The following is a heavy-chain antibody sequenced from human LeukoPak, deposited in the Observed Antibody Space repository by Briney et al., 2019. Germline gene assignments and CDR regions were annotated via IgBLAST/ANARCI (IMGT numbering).Heavy chain of an antibody. CDR1: GFTFSSYS. Sequence: GRSLRLSCAASGFTFSSYSMNWVRQAPGKGLEWVSSISSSSSYIYYADSVKGRFTISRDNDKHSLYLQMNSLRAEDTAVYYCARAGYHYYYYMDVWGKGTTVTVSS. J-gene: IGHJ6*03. CDR2: ISSSSSYI. V-gene: IGHV3-21*01. D-gene: IGHD2-15*01. CDR3: ARAGYHYYYYMDV.